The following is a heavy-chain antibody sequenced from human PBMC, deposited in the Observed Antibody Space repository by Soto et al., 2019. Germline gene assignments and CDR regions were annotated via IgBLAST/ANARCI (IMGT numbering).Heavy chain of an antibody. CDR2: IYYSGST. V-gene: IGHV4-39*01. Sequence: SETLSLTCTVSGGSISSDSYYWGWLRQSPGKGQEWIGSIYYSGSTYYNPSLKSRVTISVDTSKNQFSLKLSSVTAADTAVYYCARHTPAISISDHWGQGTLVTVSS. CDR3: ARHTPAISISDH. J-gene: IGHJ4*02. D-gene: IGHD2-15*01. CDR1: GGSISSDSYY.